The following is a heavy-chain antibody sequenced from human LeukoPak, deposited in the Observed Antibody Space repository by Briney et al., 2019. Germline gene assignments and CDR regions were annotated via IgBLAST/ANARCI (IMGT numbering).Heavy chain of an antibody. CDR1: GYTFTSYG. Sequence: ASVKVSCKASGYTFTSYGISWVRQAPGQGLEWMGWISAYNGNTNYAQKLQGRVTMTTDTSTSTAYMELSSLRSEDTAVYYCARGVTTAQYNWFDPWGQGTLVTVSS. J-gene: IGHJ5*02. CDR3: ARGVTTAQYNWFDP. V-gene: IGHV1-18*01. CDR2: ISAYNGNT. D-gene: IGHD2-21*02.